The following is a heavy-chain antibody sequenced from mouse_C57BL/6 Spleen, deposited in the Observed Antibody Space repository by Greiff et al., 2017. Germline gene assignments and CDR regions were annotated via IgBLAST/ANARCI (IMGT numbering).Heavy chain of an antibody. CDR3: ASWDSSGYCFAY. D-gene: IGHD3-2*02. Sequence: QVQLQQPGAELVKPGASVKLSCTASGYTFTSYWMHWVKQRPGQGLEWIGMLNPSSGSTNYNEKFKGKATLTVDKSSSTANMQLSSLTSEDAAVYYCASWDSSGYCFAYWGQGTTVTVAS. CDR1: GYTFTSYW. J-gene: IGHJ2*01. CDR2: LNPSSGST. V-gene: IGHV1-64*01.